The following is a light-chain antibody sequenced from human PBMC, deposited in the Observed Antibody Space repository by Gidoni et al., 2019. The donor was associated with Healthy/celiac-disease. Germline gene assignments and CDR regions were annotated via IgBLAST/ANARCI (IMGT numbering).Light chain of an antibody. CDR2: GSS. CDR1: QSVSSSY. J-gene: IGKJ1*01. Sequence: IVLPQSPGTLSLSPGERATLSCRASQSVSSSYLAWYQQKPGQAPRLLIYGSSSRATGIPDRFSGSGSGTDITLTISRLEPEDFAVYYCQQNGSSPTFGQGTKVEIK. CDR3: QQNGSSPT. V-gene: IGKV3-20*01.